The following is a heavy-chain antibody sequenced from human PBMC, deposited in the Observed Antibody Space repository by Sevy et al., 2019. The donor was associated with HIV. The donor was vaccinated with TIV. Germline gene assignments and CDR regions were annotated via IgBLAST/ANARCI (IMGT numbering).Heavy chain of an antibody. J-gene: IGHJ6*03. CDR2: ITTYNGNT. CDR3: ARALAVAGDYYYYMDA. D-gene: IGHD6-19*01. V-gene: IGHV1-18*04. CDR1: GYSFTSYG. Sequence: ASVKVSCKDSGYSFTSYGINWVRQAPRQGLEWMGWITTYNGNTDYAQKFQGRVTMTTDTSTSTAYMELRSLRSDDTAIYYCARALAVAGDYYYYMDAWGKGTTVTVSS.